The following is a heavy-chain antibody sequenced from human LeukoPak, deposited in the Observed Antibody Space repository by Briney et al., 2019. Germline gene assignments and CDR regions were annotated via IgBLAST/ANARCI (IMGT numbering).Heavy chain of an antibody. CDR2: IKQDGSEK. CDR1: GFTFSSYW. V-gene: IGHV3-7*01. CDR3: ARDKSRYFDWSGLSYYYYGMDV. D-gene: IGHD3-9*01. Sequence: PGGSLRLSCAASGFTFSSYWMSWVRQAPGKGLEWVANIKQDGSEKHYVDSVKGRFTISRDNAKNSLYLQMNSLRAEDTAVYYCARDKSRYFDWSGLSYYYYGMDVWGQGTTVTVSS. J-gene: IGHJ6*02.